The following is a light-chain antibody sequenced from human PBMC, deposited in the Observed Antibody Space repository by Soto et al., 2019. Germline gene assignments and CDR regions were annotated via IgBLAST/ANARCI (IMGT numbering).Light chain of an antibody. V-gene: IGLV3-21*02. CDR1: NIGSKI. Sequence: YVLTQAPSVSVAPGQTATITCGGNNIGSKIVHWYQQKPGQAPVLVVHDDDDRPSGIPERFSGSNSGHTATLTISRVEAGDEADYYCQVWVGSSDRTFGGGTKVTVL. CDR2: DDD. CDR3: QVWVGSSDRT. J-gene: IGLJ2*01.